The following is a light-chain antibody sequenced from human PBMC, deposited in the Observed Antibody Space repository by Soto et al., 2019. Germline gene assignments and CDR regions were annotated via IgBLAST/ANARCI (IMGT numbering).Light chain of an antibody. V-gene: IGKV1-39*01. CDR2: GAS. CDR1: QSISRY. Sequence: IQMTQSPSSLSASVGDRVTITCRSSQSISRYLNWYQQKPGKAPKILIYGASSLQSGVPSRFSGSGSGTDFTLTISSLQPEDFATXXXQQSYXTXXTXGXGTKVDIK. CDR3: QQSYXTXXT. J-gene: IGKJ1*01.